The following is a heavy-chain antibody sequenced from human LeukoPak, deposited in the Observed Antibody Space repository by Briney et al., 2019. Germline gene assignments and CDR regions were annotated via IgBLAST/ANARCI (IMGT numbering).Heavy chain of an antibody. CDR2: INHSGST. CDR3: ARLKGYSYGPYTSYYMDV. J-gene: IGHJ6*03. Sequence: SETLSLTCAVYGGSFSGYYWSWIRQPPGKGLEWIGEINHSGSTNYNPSLKSRVTISVDTSKNQFSLKLSSVTAADTAVYYCARLKGYSYGPYTSYYMDVWGKGTTVTVSS. V-gene: IGHV4-34*01. CDR1: GGSFSGYY. D-gene: IGHD5-18*01.